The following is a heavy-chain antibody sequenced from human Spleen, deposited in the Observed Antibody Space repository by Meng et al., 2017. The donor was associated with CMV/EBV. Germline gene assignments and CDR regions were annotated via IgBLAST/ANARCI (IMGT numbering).Heavy chain of an antibody. V-gene: IGHV4-31*03. J-gene: IGHJ5*02. CDR3: ARTNYGDYNWFDP. D-gene: IGHD4-17*01. CDR1: GGSISSCGFY. CDR2: IYYSGST. Sequence: GLWQESGPGLWKPSQTLSLTCTVSGGSISSCGFYWSWIRQHPGKGLEWIGYIYYSGSTYYNPSLRSRVAISIDTSKNQFSLKLTSVTAADTAVYFCARTNYGDYNWFDPWGQGTLVTVSS.